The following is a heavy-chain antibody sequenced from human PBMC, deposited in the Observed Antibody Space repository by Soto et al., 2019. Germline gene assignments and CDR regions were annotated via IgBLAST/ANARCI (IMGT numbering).Heavy chain of an antibody. J-gene: IGHJ3*02. CDR3: ASKFGELLADAFDI. D-gene: IGHD3-10*01. V-gene: IGHV4-4*02. CDR2: IYHSGSI. Sequence: QVHLQESGPGLVKPSGTLSPTCTVSNASISSRKWWTWVRQTPGKGLEWIGEIYHSGSINHNPSLKSRVTMSVDKSKNQFSLKMTSVTAADTGVYYCASKFGELLADAFDIWGQGTVVTVSS. CDR1: NASISSRKW.